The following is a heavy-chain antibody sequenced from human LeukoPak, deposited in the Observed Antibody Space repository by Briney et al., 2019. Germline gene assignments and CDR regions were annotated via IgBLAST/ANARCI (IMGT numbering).Heavy chain of an antibody. CDR2: INWNGGST. D-gene: IGHD6-6*01. Sequence: PGGSLRLSCAASGFTFDDYGMSWVRQAPGKGLEWVSGINWNGGSTGYADSVKGRFTISRDNAKNSLYLQMNSLRAEDTAVYYCARDSRVKAARPYYYYMDVWGKGTTVTVSS. J-gene: IGHJ6*03. CDR1: GFTFDDYG. V-gene: IGHV3-20*04. CDR3: ARDSRVKAARPYYYYMDV.